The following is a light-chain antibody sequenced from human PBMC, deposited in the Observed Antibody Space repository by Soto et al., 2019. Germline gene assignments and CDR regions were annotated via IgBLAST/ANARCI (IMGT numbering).Light chain of an antibody. CDR1: SSNLGADYD. Sequence: QSVLTQPPSVSGAPGQRVTISCTGSSSNLGADYDVHWYRQLPGTAPKLLIYGDNNRPSGVPDRFSGSKSGTSASLAIAGLQAEDEADYYCQSYDSSLSAYVVFGGGTKVTVL. J-gene: IGLJ2*01. CDR2: GDN. V-gene: IGLV1-40*01. CDR3: QSYDSSLSAYVV.